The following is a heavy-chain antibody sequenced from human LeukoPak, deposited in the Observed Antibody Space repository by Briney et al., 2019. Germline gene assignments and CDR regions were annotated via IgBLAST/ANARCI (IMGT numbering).Heavy chain of an antibody. CDR3: VRDHDYDILTGYYTDY. CDR2: ISYDGSNK. Sequence: PGGSLRLSCAASGFTFSSYAVHWVRQAPGKGLEWVADISYDGSNKFYADSVKGRFTISRDNSKNTLYLQMNSLRAEDTAVYYCVRDHDYDILTGYYTDYWGQGTLVTVSS. CDR1: GFTFSSYA. D-gene: IGHD3-9*01. V-gene: IGHV3-30-3*01. J-gene: IGHJ4*02.